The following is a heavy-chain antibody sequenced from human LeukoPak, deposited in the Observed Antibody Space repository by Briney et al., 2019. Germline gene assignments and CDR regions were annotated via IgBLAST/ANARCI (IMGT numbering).Heavy chain of an antibody. Sequence: GGSLRLSCAASGFTFSTDAMNWVRQAPGKGLEWVSAISGSGGRTYYADSVKGRFTISRDNAKNSLYLQMNSLRAEDTAVYYCARPYSSGWDNWFDPWGQGTLVTVSS. J-gene: IGHJ5*02. CDR1: GFTFSTDA. CDR3: ARPYSSGWDNWFDP. V-gene: IGHV3-23*01. CDR2: ISGSGGRT. D-gene: IGHD6-19*01.